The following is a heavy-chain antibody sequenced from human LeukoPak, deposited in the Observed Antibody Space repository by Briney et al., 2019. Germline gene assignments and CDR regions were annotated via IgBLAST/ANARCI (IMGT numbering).Heavy chain of an antibody. CDR1: GFTFSSYG. V-gene: IGHV3-21*01. J-gene: IGHJ6*03. CDR3: ARVWFPGPLTIFGVVPQGDYYYYYMDV. Sequence: GGSLRLSCAASGFTFSSYGMHWVRQAPGKGLEWVSSISSSSSYIYYADSVKGRFTISRDNAKNSLYLQMNSLRAEDTAVYYCARVWFPGPLTIFGVVPQGDYYYYYMDVWGKGTTVTVSS. D-gene: IGHD3-3*01. CDR2: ISSSSSYI.